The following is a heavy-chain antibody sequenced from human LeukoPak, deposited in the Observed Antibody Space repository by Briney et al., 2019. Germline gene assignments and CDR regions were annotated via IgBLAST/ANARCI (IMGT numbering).Heavy chain of an antibody. V-gene: IGHV3-48*04. D-gene: IGHD3-22*01. J-gene: IGHJ4*02. CDR1: GFTLNGYW. CDR3: ATYYYDSSGYKLLDY. CDR2: ISSSCSTI. Sequence: GGSLRLSCAAPGFTLNGYWMHWVRQAPGKGLEWVSYISSSCSTIYYADSVKGRFTISRDNAKNSLYLQMNSLRAEDTAVYYCATYYYDSSGYKLLDYWGQGTLVTVSS.